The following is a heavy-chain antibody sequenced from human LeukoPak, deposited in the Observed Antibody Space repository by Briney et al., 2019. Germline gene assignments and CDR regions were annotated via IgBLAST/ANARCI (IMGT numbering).Heavy chain of an antibody. Sequence: SETLSLTCTVSGGSISSYYWSWIRQPPGKGLEWIGEINHSGSTNYNPSLKSRVTISVDTSKNQFSLKLSSVTAADTAVYYCARLAWRYFDWLQPKRGYFDYWGQGTLVTVSS. D-gene: IGHD3-9*01. CDR3: ARLAWRYFDWLQPKRGYFDY. CDR1: GGSISSYY. V-gene: IGHV4-34*01. J-gene: IGHJ4*02. CDR2: INHSGST.